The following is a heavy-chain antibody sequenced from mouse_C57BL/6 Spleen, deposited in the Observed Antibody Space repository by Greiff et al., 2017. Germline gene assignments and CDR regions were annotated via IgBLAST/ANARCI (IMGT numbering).Heavy chain of an antibody. V-gene: IGHV1-52*01. CDR3: ARNLNLDGYYFDY. CDR2: INPSASET. D-gene: IGHD4-1*02. CDR1: GYTFTSYW. J-gene: IGHJ2*01. Sequence: QVQLQQPGAELVRPGSSVKLSCKASGYTFTSYWMHWVKQRPIQGLEWIGNINPSASETHYNQKFKGKTTLTVDKSSSTSYMQLSSLTSEDSAVYYCARNLNLDGYYFDYWGQGTTLTVSS.